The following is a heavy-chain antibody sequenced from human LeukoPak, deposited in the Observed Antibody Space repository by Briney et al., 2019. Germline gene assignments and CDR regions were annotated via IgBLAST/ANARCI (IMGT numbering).Heavy chain of an antibody. CDR2: IYYSGST. V-gene: IGHV4-61*08. J-gene: IGHJ5*02. Sequence: SETLSLTCTVSGGSIRSGDFYWSWIRQPPGKGLEWIGYIYYSGSTNYNPSLKSRVTISVDTSKNQFSLKLSSVTAADTAVYYCARADDPDWFDPWGQGTLVTVSS. CDR3: ARADDPDWFDP. D-gene: IGHD3-3*01. CDR1: GGSIRSGDFY.